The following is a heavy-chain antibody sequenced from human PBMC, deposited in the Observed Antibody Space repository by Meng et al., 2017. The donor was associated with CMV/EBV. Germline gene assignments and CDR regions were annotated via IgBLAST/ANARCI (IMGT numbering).Heavy chain of an antibody. J-gene: IGHJ3*02. Sequence: GESLKISCAASGFTFSDYYMSWIRQAPGKGLEWVSVIYSGGSTYYADSVKGRFTISRDNSKNTLYLQMNSLRAEDTAVYYCASYCSSTSCWNAFDIWGQGTMVTVSS. CDR3: ASYCSSTSCWNAFDI. CDR2: IYSGGST. D-gene: IGHD2-2*01. V-gene: IGHV3-53*01. CDR1: GFTFSDYY.